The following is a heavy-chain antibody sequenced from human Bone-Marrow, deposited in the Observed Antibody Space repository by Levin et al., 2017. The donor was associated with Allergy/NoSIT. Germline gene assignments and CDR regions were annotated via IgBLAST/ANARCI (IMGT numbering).Heavy chain of an antibody. J-gene: IGHJ3*02. V-gene: IGHV3-53*01. CDR3: AIYGSGNDYSTFDI. CDR1: GFTVSSNH. D-gene: IGHD3-10*01. CDR2: IYSGGRG. Sequence: GGSLRLSCAASGFTVSSNHMSWVRQAPGKGLEWVSLIYSGGRGYYADSVRGRFTISRDNSKNTLYLQLNSLRAEDTAVYYCAIYGSGNDYSTFDIWGQGTMVTVSS.